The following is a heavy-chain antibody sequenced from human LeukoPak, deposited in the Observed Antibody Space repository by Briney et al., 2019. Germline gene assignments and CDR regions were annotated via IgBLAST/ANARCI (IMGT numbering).Heavy chain of an antibody. CDR2: ISSSSSYI. D-gene: IGHD6-6*01. CDR3: ARDPKRSIALPGNTAFDI. J-gene: IGHJ3*02. V-gene: IGHV3-21*01. Sequence: GGSLRLSCAASGFTFSSYSMNWVRQAPGKGLEWVSSISSSSSYIYYADSVKGRFTISRDNAKNSLYLQMNRLRAEDTAVYYCARDPKRSIALPGNTAFDIWGQGTMVTVSS. CDR1: GFTFSSYS.